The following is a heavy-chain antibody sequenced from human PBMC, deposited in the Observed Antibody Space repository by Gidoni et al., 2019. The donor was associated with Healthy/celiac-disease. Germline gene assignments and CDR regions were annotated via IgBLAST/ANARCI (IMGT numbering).Heavy chain of an antibody. Sequence: EVQLVESGGGLVQPGGSLRLSCAASGFTFSSYWLRWVPQAPGKGLEWVANIKQDGSEKYYVDSVKGRFTISRDNAKNSLYLQMNSLRAEDTAVYYCARASQPVFVVVPAATYYFDYWGQGTLVTVSS. J-gene: IGHJ4*02. D-gene: IGHD2-2*01. CDR3: ARASQPVFVVVPAATYYFDY. V-gene: IGHV3-7*03. CDR2: IKQDGSEK. CDR1: GFTFSSYW.